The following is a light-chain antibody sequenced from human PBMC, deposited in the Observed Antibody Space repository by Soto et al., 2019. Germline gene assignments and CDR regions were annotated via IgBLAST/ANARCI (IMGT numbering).Light chain of an antibody. V-gene: IGLV7-46*01. Sequence: QTVVTQEPSLTVSPGGTVTLTCGSSTGAVTSGHYPYWFQQKPGQAPRTLIYETSDKHSWTPARFSGSLLGGKAALTLSGAQPEDEADYYCLLSYSGARSVVFGGGTKLTVL. CDR2: ETS. CDR3: LLSYSGARSVV. CDR1: TGAVTSGHY. J-gene: IGLJ2*01.